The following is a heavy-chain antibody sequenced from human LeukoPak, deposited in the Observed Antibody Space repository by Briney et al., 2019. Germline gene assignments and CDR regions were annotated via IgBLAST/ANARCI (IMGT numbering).Heavy chain of an antibody. Sequence: KPSETLSLTCTVSGASISHYYWSWLRQPPGKGPEWIGYIFSNGSTNYNPSLKSRVTISLDTSRNQFSLKLSSVTAADTAVYYCARYGGPNFDYWGQGTLVTVSS. V-gene: IGHV4-4*09. D-gene: IGHD4/OR15-4a*01. J-gene: IGHJ4*02. CDR3: ARYGGPNFDY. CDR2: IFSNGST. CDR1: GASISHYY.